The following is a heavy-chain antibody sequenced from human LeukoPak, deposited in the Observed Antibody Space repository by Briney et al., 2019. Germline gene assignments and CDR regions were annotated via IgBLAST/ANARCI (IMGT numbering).Heavy chain of an antibody. J-gene: IGHJ4*02. D-gene: IGHD6-19*01. CDR3: ARDHSSGWYSDYFDY. Sequence: GGSLRLSCAASGLTFSNYGMHWVRQAPGKGLEWVAVIWYDGSNKYYADSVKGRFTISRDNSKNTLYLQMNSLRAEDTAVYYCARDHSSGWYSDYFDYWGQGTLVTVSS. V-gene: IGHV3-33*08. CDR2: IWYDGSNK. CDR1: GLTFSNYG.